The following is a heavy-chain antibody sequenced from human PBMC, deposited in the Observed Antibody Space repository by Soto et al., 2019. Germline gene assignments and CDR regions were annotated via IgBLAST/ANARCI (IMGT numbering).Heavy chain of an antibody. Sequence: QVQLVQSRGEVKKPGASVKVSCKTSGYSFTTYGISWVRQAPGQGLEWMGWISGYNGNTNYAQKLQGRVTMTTDTPTVTANMELRSLRSDDPAVYYWAREGPAPYYYYGMDVWGQGGTVTV. V-gene: IGHV1-18*01. CDR3: AREGPAPYYYYGMDV. CDR2: ISGYNGNT. J-gene: IGHJ6*02. CDR1: GYSFTTYG.